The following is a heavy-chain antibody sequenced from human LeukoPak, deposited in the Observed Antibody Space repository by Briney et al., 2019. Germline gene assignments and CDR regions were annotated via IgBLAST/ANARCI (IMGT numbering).Heavy chain of an antibody. J-gene: IGHJ6*03. CDR3: AKNRGAGSHYYYHMNV. Sequence: GGSLRLSCAASGFTFSNDDMNWVRQAPWKGLEWVSGISGDGGRTWYADSVKGRFTISRDNSKNTLYLQLNSLRVEDTAVYYCAKNRGAGSHYYYHMNVWGKGTTVTVSS. V-gene: IGHV3-23*01. CDR1: GFTFSNDD. CDR2: ISGDGGRT. D-gene: IGHD1-26*01.